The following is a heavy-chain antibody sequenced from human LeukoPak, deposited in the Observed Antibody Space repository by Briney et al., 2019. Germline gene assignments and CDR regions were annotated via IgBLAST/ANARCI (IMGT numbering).Heavy chain of an antibody. Sequence: ASVKVSCKASGDTFTSYDINWGRQATGQGGEWMGWMNANSGNTGYAQKFQGRVTITRKTSIRTAYMELSSLRSEDTALSYCARGRAGSFDYWGQGTLVTVSS. V-gene: IGHV1-8*03. J-gene: IGHJ4*02. D-gene: IGHD3-10*01. CDR2: MNANSGNT. CDR1: GDTFTSYD. CDR3: ARGRAGSFDY.